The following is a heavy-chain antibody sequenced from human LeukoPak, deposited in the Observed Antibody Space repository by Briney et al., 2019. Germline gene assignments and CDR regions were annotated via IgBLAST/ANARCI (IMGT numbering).Heavy chain of an antibody. D-gene: IGHD3-22*01. V-gene: IGHV1-2*02. J-gene: IGHJ4*02. CDR1: GYTLTGHY. Sequence: ASMKVSCKASGYTLTGHYMHWGGQAPGQGVEWMGWINPNSGGTESAQKFQGRVTMTQDTSINTAYMELSRLRSDDTAVYYCARGYSLSDYYDSSGSDYWGQGTLVTVSS. CDR3: ARGYSLSDYYDSSGSDY. CDR2: INPNSGGT.